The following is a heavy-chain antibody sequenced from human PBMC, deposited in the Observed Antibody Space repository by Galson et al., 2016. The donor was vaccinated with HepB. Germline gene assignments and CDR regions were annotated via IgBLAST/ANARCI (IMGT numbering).Heavy chain of an antibody. CDR2: IIPIFGKR. CDR3: ARSYYMSTEGYRPFDS. Sequence: SVKVSCKAFGGTFNSYITNWVRQAPGQGLEWIGGIIPIFGKRNYAQNFQGRVTITADESTNTASMELISLRSEDTAVYFCARSYYMSTEGYRPFDSWSQGTLVTVSS. V-gene: IGHV1-69*13. D-gene: IGHD5-18*01. CDR1: GGTFNSYI. J-gene: IGHJ4*02.